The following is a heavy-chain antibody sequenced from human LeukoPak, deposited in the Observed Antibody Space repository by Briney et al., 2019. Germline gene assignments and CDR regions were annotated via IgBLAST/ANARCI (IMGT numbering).Heavy chain of an antibody. V-gene: IGHV3-23*01. CDR3: ARSVGHCDGTCYSDT. CDR1: GFTISSYV. J-gene: IGHJ5*02. CDR2: ISGPGGST. Sequence: GGSLRLSCAASGFTISSYVMSWVRQAPGKGLEWVSLISGPGGSTYYTDSVKGRFTISRDNSKSTLYLQMNSLRAEDTAVYYCARSVGHCDGTCYSDTWGQGTLVTVSS. D-gene: IGHD2-15*01.